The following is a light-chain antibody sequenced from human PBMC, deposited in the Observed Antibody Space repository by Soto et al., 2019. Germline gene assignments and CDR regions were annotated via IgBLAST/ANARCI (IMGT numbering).Light chain of an antibody. V-gene: IGKV1-13*02. Sequence: AIQLTQSPSSLSASVGDRVTITCRASQDISNALAWYQQKPGEAPKLLIYYASSLESGVPSRFSGSGSGTDFTLTISSLQPEDFATYYCQQSNSYPLTFGQGTKVDIK. CDR3: QQSNSYPLT. CDR2: YAS. J-gene: IGKJ2*01. CDR1: QDISNA.